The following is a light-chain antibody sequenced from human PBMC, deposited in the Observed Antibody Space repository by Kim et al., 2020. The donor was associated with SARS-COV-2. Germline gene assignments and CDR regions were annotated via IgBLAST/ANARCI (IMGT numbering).Light chain of an antibody. V-gene: IGLV3-1*01. CDR2: QDS. J-gene: IGLJ2*01. CDR3: QAWDSSTAG. CDR1: KLGDKY. Sequence: SYELTQPPSVSVSPGQTASITCSGDKLGDKYACWYQQKPGQSPVLVIYQDSKRPSGIPERFSGSNSGNTATLTISGTQAMDEADYYCQAWDSSTAGVGG.